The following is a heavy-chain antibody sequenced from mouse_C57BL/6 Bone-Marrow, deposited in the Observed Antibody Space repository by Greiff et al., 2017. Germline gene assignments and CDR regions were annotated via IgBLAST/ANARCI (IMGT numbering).Heavy chain of an antibody. D-gene: IGHD2-5*01. J-gene: IGHJ4*01. CDR1: GFYIKNTY. Sequence: EVQLQQSVAELVRPGASVKLSCTASGFYIKNTYMHWVKQRPEQGLEWIGRIDPANGNTKYAPKFQGKATITADTSSNTAYLQLSSLTSEDTAIYYWSAYYSNYYAMDYWGQGTSVTVSS. V-gene: IGHV14-3*01. CDR2: IDPANGNT. CDR3: SAYYSNYYAMDY.